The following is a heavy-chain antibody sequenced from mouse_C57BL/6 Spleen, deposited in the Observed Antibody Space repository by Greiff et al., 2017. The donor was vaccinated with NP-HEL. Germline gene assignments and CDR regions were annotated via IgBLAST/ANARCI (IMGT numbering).Heavy chain of an antibody. CDR3: ARVADYSNFDY. CDR1: GYAFSSYW. CDR2: IYPGDGDT. V-gene: IGHV1-80*01. D-gene: IGHD2-5*01. Sequence: QVQLQQSGAELVKPGASVKISCKASGYAFSSYWMNWVKQRPGKGLEWIGQIYPGDGDTNYNGKFKGKATLTADKSSSTAYMQLSSLTSEDSAVYFCARVADYSNFDYWGQGTTLTVSS. J-gene: IGHJ2*01.